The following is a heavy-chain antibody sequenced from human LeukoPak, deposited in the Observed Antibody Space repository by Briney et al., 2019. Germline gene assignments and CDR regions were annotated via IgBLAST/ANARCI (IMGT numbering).Heavy chain of an antibody. Sequence: ASVEVSCKASGYDFTKYAVQWVRQAPGQRLEWMGWIDAGNGRTKYSQDFQGRVTITRDTSASIAYMELSSLRSDDMAVYYCARRYCSAGSCIPDYWGQGTLVTVSS. CDR2: IDAGNGRT. CDR3: ARRYCSAGSCIPDY. V-gene: IGHV1-3*03. J-gene: IGHJ4*02. CDR1: GYDFTKYA. D-gene: IGHD2-15*01.